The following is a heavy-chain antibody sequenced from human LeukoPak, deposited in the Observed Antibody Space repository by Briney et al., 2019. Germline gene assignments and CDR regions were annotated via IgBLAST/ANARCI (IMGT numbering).Heavy chain of an antibody. D-gene: IGHD6-13*01. CDR1: GDSVSSNSAA. CDR2: TYYRSKWYN. CDR3: ARDSGSSWLRINWFDP. V-gene: IGHV6-1*01. J-gene: IGHJ5*02. Sequence: SQTLSLTCAISGDSVSSNSAAWNWIRQSPSRGLEWLGSTYYRSKWYNDYAVAVKSRITINPDTSKNQFSLQLNYVTPEDTAVYYCARDSGSSWLRINWFDPWGQGTLVTVSS.